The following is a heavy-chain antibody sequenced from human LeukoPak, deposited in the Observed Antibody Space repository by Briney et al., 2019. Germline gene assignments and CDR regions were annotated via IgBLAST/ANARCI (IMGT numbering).Heavy chain of an antibody. CDR2: INHSGST. CDR1: GGSFSGYY. D-gene: IGHD3-3*01. J-gene: IGHJ3*02. CDR3: ARGKEAIFGVVINPFDI. Sequence: PSETLSLTCAVYGGSFSGYYWSWIRQPPGKGLEWIGEINHSGSTNYNPSLKSRVTISVDTSKNQFSLKLSSVIAADTAVYYCARGKEAIFGVVINPFDIWGQGTMVTVSS. V-gene: IGHV4-34*01.